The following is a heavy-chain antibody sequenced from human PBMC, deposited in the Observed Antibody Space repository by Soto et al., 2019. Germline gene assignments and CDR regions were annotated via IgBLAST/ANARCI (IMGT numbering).Heavy chain of an antibody. CDR3: ARSRGIAAAGTEFDP. CDR2: IYYSGST. Sequence: QVQLQESGPGLVQPSQTLSLPCTVSGGSISSGVYYCSWIRQHPGQGLQWIGYIYYSGSTYYNPSLKSRVTISVDTSKNQFSLKLSSVTAADTAVYYCARSRGIAAAGTEFDPWGQGTLVTVSS. CDR1: GGSISSGVYY. J-gene: IGHJ5*02. V-gene: IGHV4-31*03. D-gene: IGHD6-13*01.